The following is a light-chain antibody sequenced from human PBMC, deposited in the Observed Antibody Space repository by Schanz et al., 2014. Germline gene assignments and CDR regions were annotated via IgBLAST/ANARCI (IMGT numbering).Light chain of an antibody. CDR1: ESISNW. J-gene: IGKJ4*01. V-gene: IGKV1-5*01. CDR2: DAS. CDR3: QQYHSYPLT. Sequence: DIPLTQSPSTMSASVGDRVTITCRASESISNWLAWYQQKPGKAPKVLMYDASSLESGVPSRFSGSGWGTEFTLTISSLQPDDFAAYYCQQYHSYPLTFGGGTMVGIK.